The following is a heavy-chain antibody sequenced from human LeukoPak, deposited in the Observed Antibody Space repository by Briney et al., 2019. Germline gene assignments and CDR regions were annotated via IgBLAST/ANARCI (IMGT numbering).Heavy chain of an antibody. Sequence: GGSLRLSCAASGFTFSGYAMHWVRQAPGKGLEWVAVISYDGSNKYYADSVKGRFTISRDNSKNTLYLQMNSLRAEDTAVYYCARADCSSTSCYIGYWGQGTLVTVSS. V-gene: IGHV3-30-3*01. J-gene: IGHJ4*02. CDR2: ISYDGSNK. D-gene: IGHD2-2*02. CDR3: ARADCSSTSCYIGY. CDR1: GFTFSGYA.